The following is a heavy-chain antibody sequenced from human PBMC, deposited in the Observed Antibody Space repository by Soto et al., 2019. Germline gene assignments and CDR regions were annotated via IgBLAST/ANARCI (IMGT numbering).Heavy chain of an antibody. CDR2: ISGYNGNT. CDR1: GYTFTTYA. D-gene: IGHD6-6*01. V-gene: IGHV1-18*01. CDR3: ARSGGSSSPLHY. J-gene: IGHJ4*02. Sequence: ASGKVSCKASGYTFTTYAIAWVRQAPGQGLEWMGWISGYNGNTDYAQKFQGKITMTTDTSTNTAYLELTSLTSDDTAVYYCARSGGSSSPLHYWGQGTLVTVSS.